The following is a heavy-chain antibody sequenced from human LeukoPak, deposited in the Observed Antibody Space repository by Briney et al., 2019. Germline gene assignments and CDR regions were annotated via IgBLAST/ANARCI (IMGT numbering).Heavy chain of an antibody. CDR3: AKVNYYESSGYYDY. CDR1: GFTFSSYG. J-gene: IGHJ4*02. CDR2: ISYDGSNE. V-gene: IGHV3-30*18. D-gene: IGHD3-22*01. Sequence: GRSLRLSCAASGFTFSSYGMHWVRQAPGKGLEWVALISYDGSNEYYADSVRGRFTISRDNSKSTLYMQMNSLRAEDTAVYYCAKVNYYESSGYYDYWGQGTLVTVSS.